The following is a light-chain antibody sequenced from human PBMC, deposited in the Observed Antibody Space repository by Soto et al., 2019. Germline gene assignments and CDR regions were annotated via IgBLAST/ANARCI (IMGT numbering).Light chain of an antibody. CDR2: SDT. Sequence: QSVLTQPPSVSGAPGQGVAISCTGTSSNLGAGHNVHWYQQLPGTVPKLLIYSDTNRPSGVPDRFSASKSGTSAVLAITGLQAEDEADYFCQSYDNSLNGVVFGRGTKVTVL. CDR1: SSNLGAGHN. V-gene: IGLV1-40*01. J-gene: IGLJ3*02. CDR3: QSYDNSLNGVV.